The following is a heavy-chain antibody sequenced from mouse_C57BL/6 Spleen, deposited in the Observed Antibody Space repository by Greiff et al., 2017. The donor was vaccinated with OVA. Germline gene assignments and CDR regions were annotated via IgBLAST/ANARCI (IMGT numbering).Heavy chain of an antibody. Sequence: EVKLQESGPELVKPGASVKISCKASGYSFTGYYMNWVKQSPEKSLEWIGEINPSTGGTTYNQKFKAKATLTVDKSSSTAYMQLKSLTSEDSAVYYCAAYYSNSGAMDYWGQGTSVTVSS. CDR1: GYSFTGYY. CDR3: AAYYSNSGAMDY. D-gene: IGHD2-5*01. J-gene: IGHJ4*01. CDR2: INPSTGGT. V-gene: IGHV1-42*01.